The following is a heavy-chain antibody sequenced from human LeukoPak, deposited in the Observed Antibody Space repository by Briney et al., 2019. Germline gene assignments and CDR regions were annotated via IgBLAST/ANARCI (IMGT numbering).Heavy chain of an antibody. V-gene: IGHV1-8*01. CDR1: GYTSTSYD. D-gene: IGHD5-24*01. J-gene: IGHJ4*02. CDR2: MNPNSGNT. Sequence: ASVKVSCKASGYTSTSYDINWVRQATGQGLEWMGWMNPNSGNTGYAQKFQGRVTMTRNTSISTAYMELSSLRSEDTAVYYCARDVEMATEVFDYWGQGTLVTVSS. CDR3: ARDVEMATEVFDY.